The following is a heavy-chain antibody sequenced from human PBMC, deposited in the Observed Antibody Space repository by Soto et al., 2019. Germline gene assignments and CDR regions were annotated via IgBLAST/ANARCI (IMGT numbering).Heavy chain of an antibody. J-gene: IGHJ4*02. D-gene: IGHD6-13*01. Sequence: SETLSLTCVVSGGPVSGDDLYWSWIRHLPGKGLEWIANVYHTGTTYYNPSLKSRVSMSVDTSQNQFSLILASVTAADTAVYYCARFAKEENPKVGSWYYFDYWGQGTRVTVSS. CDR3: ARFAKEENPKVGSWYYFDY. V-gene: IGHV4-31*02. CDR1: GGPVSGDDLY. CDR2: VYHTGTT.